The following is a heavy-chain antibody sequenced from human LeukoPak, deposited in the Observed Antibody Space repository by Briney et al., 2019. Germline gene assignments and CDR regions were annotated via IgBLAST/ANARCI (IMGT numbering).Heavy chain of an antibody. CDR2: INPNSGGT. D-gene: IGHD1-14*01. V-gene: IGHV1-2*02. J-gene: IGHJ3*02. CDR1: GYTFTGYY. Sequence: ASVKVSCKASGYTFTGYYMHWVRQAPGQGREWMGWINPNSGGTNYAQKFKGRVTMTRDTSISTAYMELSRLRSDATAVYSCARGTGGSYDAFDIWGQGTMVTVSS. CDR3: ARGTGGSYDAFDI.